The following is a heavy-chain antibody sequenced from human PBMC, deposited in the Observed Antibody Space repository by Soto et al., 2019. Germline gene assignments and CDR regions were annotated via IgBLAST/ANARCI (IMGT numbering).Heavy chain of an antibody. Sequence: ASVKVSCKASGYTFTSYGISWVRQAPGQGLEWMGWISAYNGNTNYAQKLQGRVTMTTDTSTSTAYMELRSLRSDDTAVYYCARDAPYCSGGSCYSHAFDIWGQGTMVTVSS. V-gene: IGHV1-18*01. D-gene: IGHD2-15*01. CDR1: GYTFTSYG. CDR2: ISAYNGNT. J-gene: IGHJ3*02. CDR3: ARDAPYCSGGSCYSHAFDI.